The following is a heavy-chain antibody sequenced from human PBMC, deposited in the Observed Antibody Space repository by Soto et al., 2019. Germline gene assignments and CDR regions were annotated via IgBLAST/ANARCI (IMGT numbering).Heavy chain of an antibody. D-gene: IGHD6-19*01. CDR1: GFTFSSYE. V-gene: IGHV3-48*03. Sequence: PGGSLRLSCAASGFTFSSYEMNWVRQAPGKGLEWVSYISSGGTTIYYTDSLKGRFTISRDNAKNSLYLQMNSLRAEDTAIYYCARGYSSGWSRGGYFDHWGQGTLVTVSS. J-gene: IGHJ4*02. CDR2: ISSGGTTI. CDR3: ARGYSSGWSRGGYFDH.